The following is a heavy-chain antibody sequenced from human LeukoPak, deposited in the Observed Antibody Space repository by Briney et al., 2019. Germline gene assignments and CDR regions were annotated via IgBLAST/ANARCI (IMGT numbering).Heavy chain of an antibody. Sequence: GGSLRLSCAASGFTVSSNYMSWVRQAAGKGLEWVSVIYSGGSTYYADSVKGGFTISRENAKNSLVLQRNSLRADDTALYYCAKDRIIRLGVIFDYWGQGTLVTVSS. V-gene: IGHV3-53*05. J-gene: IGHJ4*02. CDR2: IYSGGST. CDR3: AKDRIIRLGVIFDY. D-gene: IGHD3-16*01. CDR1: GFTVSSNY.